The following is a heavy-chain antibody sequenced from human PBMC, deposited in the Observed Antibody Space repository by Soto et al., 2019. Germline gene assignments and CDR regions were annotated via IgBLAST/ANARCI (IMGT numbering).Heavy chain of an antibody. Sequence: ASVKVSCKASGYTFTSYGISWVRQAPGQGLEWMGWISAYNGNTNYAQKLQGRVTMTTDTSTSTAYMELRSLRSDDTAVYYCARDRASWGLHKPLHFWSGYNAFDIWGQGTMVTVSS. CDR1: GYTFTSYG. CDR2: ISAYNGNT. CDR3: ARDRASWGLHKPLHFWSGYNAFDI. J-gene: IGHJ3*02. V-gene: IGHV1-18*01. D-gene: IGHD3-3*02.